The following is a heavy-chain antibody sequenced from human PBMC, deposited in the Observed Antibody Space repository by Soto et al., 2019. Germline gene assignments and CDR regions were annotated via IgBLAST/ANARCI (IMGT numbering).Heavy chain of an antibody. V-gene: IGHV5-51*01. Sequence: YCVRCILKMTGKGLEWMGIIYPGDSDTRYSPSFQGQVTISADKSISTAYLQWSSLKASDTVMYYCASHLQGYYYYMDVWLKGTTVIGSS. CDR3: ASHLQGYYYYMDV. J-gene: IGHJ6*03. D-gene: IGHD1-1*01. CDR1: YC. CDR2: IYPGDSDT.